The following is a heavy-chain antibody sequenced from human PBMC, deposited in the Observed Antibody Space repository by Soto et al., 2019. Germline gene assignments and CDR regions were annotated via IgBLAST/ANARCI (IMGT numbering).Heavy chain of an antibody. CDR2: IYYSGST. V-gene: IGHV4-61*01. CDR1: GGSVSSGSYY. D-gene: IGHD2-15*01. CDR3: ARGDGNPGYYYYGMDV. J-gene: IGHJ6*02. Sequence: QVQLQESGPGLVKPSETLSLTCTVSGGSVSSGSYYWSWIRQPPGNGLEWIGYIYYSGSTNYNPSLKSRVTISVDTSKNQFSLKLSSVTAADTAVYYCARGDGNPGYYYYGMDVWGQGTTVTVSS.